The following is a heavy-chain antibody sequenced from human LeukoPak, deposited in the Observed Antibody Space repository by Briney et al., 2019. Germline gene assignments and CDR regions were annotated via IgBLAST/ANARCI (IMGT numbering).Heavy chain of an antibody. CDR3: ARDPSTSQYYYYYYYMDV. D-gene: IGHD2-2*01. CDR2: ISSSSSFI. J-gene: IGHJ6*03. Sequence: GGSLRLSCEASEFIFSSYSLNWVRRAPGKGLEWVASISSSSSFIYYADSVKGRFTVSRDNAKNSLSLQMNSLRAEDTAVYYCARDPSTSQYYYYYYYMDVWGKGTTVTVSS. V-gene: IGHV3-21*01. CDR1: EFIFSSYS.